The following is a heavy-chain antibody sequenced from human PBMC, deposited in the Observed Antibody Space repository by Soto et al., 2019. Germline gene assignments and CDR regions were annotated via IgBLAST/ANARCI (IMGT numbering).Heavy chain of an antibody. CDR1: GGSISSSSYY. CDR3: ARHGKRDGYNLRYYYGMDV. Sequence: SETLSLTCTVSGGSISSSSYYWGWIRQPPGKGLEWIGSIYYSGSTYYNPSLKSRVTISVDTSKNQFSLKLSSVTAADTAVYYCARHGKRDGYNLRYYYGMDVWGQGTTVTVSS. J-gene: IGHJ6*02. V-gene: IGHV4-39*01. CDR2: IYYSGST. D-gene: IGHD5-12*01.